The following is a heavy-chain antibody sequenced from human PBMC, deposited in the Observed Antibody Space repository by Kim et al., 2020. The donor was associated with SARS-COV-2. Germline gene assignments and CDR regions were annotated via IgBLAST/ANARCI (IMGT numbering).Heavy chain of an antibody. CDR2: IDPSDSYT. V-gene: IGHV5-10-1*01. J-gene: IGHJ4*02. CDR1: GYSFTSYW. Sequence: GESLKISCKGSGYSFTSYWISWVRQMPGKGLEWMGRIDPSDSYTNYSPSFQGHVTISADKSISTAYLQWSSLKASDTAMYYCARHWGGYEYYFDYWGQGTLVTVSS. D-gene: IGHD5-12*01. CDR3: ARHWGGYEYYFDY.